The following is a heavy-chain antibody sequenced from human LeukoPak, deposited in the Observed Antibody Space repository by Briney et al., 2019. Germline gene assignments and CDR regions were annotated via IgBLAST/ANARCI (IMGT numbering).Heavy chain of an antibody. CDR1: GGSISSGGYY. J-gene: IGHJ4*02. D-gene: IGHD3-16*01. V-gene: IGHV4-30-2*01. CDR2: IYHSGST. CDR3: ARAARGGPPFSYFDY. Sequence: PSQTLSLTCTVSGGSISSGGYYWSWIRQPPGKGLERIGYIYHSGSTYYNPSLKSRVTISVDRSKNQFSLKLSSVTAADTAVYYCARAARGGPPFSYFDYWGQGTLVTVSS.